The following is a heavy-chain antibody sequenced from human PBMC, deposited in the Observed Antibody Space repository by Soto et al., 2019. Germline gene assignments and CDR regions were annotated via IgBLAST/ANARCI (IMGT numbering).Heavy chain of an antibody. J-gene: IGHJ6*02. CDR1: GYSFTSYW. D-gene: IGHD2-8*01. CDR2: IYPGDSDT. V-gene: IGHV5-51*01. CDR3: ARQVSPPRVYTAYGMDV. Sequence: GESLKISCKGSGYSFTSYWIGWVRQMPGKGLEWMGIIYPGDSDTRYSPSFQGQVTISADKSISTAYLQWSSLKASDTAMYYCARQVSPPRVYTAYGMDVWGQGTTVTVSS.